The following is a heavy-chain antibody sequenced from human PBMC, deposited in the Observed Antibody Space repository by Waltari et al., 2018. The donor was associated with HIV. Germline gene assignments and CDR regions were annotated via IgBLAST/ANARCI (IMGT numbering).Heavy chain of an antibody. Sequence: QVQLQESGPGLVKPSETLSLTCTVSGGSISSYYWSWIRQPPGKGLEWIGYLYYSASTTYNPSRNSRVTISVDTSKNHFSLNLCSVTAADTAVYYCARGPHSYYGMDVWGQGTTVTVSS. J-gene: IGHJ6*02. CDR2: LYYSAST. CDR1: GGSISSYY. CDR3: ARGPHSYYGMDV. V-gene: IGHV4-59*01.